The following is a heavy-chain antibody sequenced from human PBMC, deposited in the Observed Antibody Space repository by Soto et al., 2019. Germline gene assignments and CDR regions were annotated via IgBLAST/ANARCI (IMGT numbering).Heavy chain of an antibody. CDR1: GYTLTELS. D-gene: IGHD3-3*01. V-gene: IGHV1-24*01. J-gene: IGHJ3*02. CDR3: ATDGGGDFWSGYDAFDI. CDR2: FDPEDGET. Sequence: ASVKVSCKVSGYTLTELSMHWVRQAPGKGLEWMGGFDPEDGETIYAQKFQGRVTMTEDTSTDTAYMELSSLRSEDTAVYYCATDGGGDFWSGYDAFDIWGQGTMVTVSS.